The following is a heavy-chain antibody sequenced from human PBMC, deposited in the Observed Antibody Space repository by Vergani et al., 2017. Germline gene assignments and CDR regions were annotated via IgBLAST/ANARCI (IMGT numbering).Heavy chain of an antibody. Sequence: QVQLVESGGGLVKPGGSLRLSCAASGFSFSNYYMTWIRQAPGKGLEWGSYISGSGSSIFYAESVKGRFTISRDNADNSLYLQMNSLRAEDTAVYYCARAAILVSGGGGTLDLWGQGTMVTLSP. D-gene: IGHD2-8*02. J-gene: IGHJ3*01. CDR1: GFSFSNYY. V-gene: IGHV3-11*04. CDR3: ARAAILVSGGGGTLDL. CDR2: ISGSGSSI.